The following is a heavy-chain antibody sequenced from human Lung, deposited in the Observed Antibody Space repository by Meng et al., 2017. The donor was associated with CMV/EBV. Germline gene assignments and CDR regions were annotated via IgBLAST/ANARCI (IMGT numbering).Heavy chain of an antibody. D-gene: IGHD3-3*01. CDR1: GGSFSRFV. V-gene: IGHV1-69*10. Sequence: SVKVSCKASGGSFSRFVVSWVRQAPGQGPEWMGGIIPILGVTNYAQKFQGRLTITADKSTTTVYLEWSSLRAADTALYYCVFSEEYYHFRSGPDWYYHYGMDVWGQGTAVTVSS. CDR2: IIPILGVT. CDR3: VFSEEYYHFRSGPDWYYHYGMDV. J-gene: IGHJ6*02.